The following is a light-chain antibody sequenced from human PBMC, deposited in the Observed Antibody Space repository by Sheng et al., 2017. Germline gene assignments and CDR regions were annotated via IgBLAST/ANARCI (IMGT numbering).Light chain of an antibody. V-gene: IGKV1-5*03. CDR3: QQYNSYSGT. CDR1: QSISSW. Sequence: DIQMTQSPSTLSASVGDRVTITCRASQSISSWLAWYQQKPGKAPKLLIYKASSLESGSIKVQRQWIVGQNSLSPSAACSLMILQLYYCQQYNSYSGTFGQGTKVEIK. CDR2: KAS. J-gene: IGKJ1*01.